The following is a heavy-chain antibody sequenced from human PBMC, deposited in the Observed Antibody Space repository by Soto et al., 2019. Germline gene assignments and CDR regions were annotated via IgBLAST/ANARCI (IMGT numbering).Heavy chain of an antibody. Sequence: AGGSLRLSCAASGFTFSSYGMHWVRQSPGKGLEWVAVIWYDGSNKYYADSVKGRFTISRDNSKNTLYLQMNSLRAEDTAVYYCARDNYYDSSGYLSGMDVWGQGTTVTVSS. CDR3: ARDNYYDSSGYLSGMDV. CDR1: GFTFSSYG. CDR2: IWYDGSNK. J-gene: IGHJ6*02. D-gene: IGHD3-22*01. V-gene: IGHV3-33*01.